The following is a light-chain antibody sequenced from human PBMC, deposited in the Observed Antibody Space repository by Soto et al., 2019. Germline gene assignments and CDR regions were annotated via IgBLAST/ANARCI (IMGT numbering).Light chain of an antibody. J-gene: IGKJ1*01. V-gene: IGKV4-1*01. CDR2: WAS. CDR1: QSVLYSSNNKNY. CDR3: QQYYSTPWT. Sequence: DIVMTQSPDSLAVSLGERATINCKSSQSVLYSSNNKNYLAWYQQKPGQPLKLLISWASTRESGVPDRFSGSGSGTDFPLTISSLQAEDVAVYYCQQYYSTPWTFGQGTKVEIK.